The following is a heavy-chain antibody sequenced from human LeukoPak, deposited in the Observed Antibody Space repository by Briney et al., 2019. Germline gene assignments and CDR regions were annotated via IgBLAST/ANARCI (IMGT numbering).Heavy chain of an antibody. D-gene: IGHD2-15*01. V-gene: IGHV3-11*03. CDR2: IASSSSYT. CDR3: ARKADYFDY. CDR1: GFTFSDYD. Sequence: PGGSLRLSCAASGFTFSDYDMSWIRQAPGKGLEWISYIASSSSYTNYADSVEGRFTISRDNAKNSLYLQMNSLRAEDTAVYYCARKADYFDYWGQGTLVTVSS. J-gene: IGHJ4*02.